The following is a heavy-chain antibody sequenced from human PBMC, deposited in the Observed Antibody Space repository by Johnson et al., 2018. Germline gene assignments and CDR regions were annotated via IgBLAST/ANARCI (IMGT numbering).Heavy chain of an antibody. CDR1: GFTFRDTP. CDR2: IDSTSTTI. CDR3: ANRLGSRTEFY. J-gene: IGHJ4*02. Sequence: VQLVESGGGLVQPGGSLRLSCAASGFTFRDTPMNWVRQAPGRGLAWISFIDSTSTTIYYADSVKGRFAISRAKSKNSLYLQMNSLRDEDTAGYYCANRLGSRTEFYWGQGSLVTVSS. V-gene: IGHV3-48*02. D-gene: IGHD2-15*01.